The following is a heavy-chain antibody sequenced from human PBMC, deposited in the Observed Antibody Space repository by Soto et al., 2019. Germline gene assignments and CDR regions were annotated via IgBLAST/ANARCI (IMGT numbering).Heavy chain of an antibody. Sequence: GGSLRLSCAASGFTFSSYGMHWVRQAPGKGLEWVAVIWYDGSNKYYADSVKGRFTISRDNSKNTLYLQMNSLRAEDTAVCYCARDKVQLKRREPFDIWGQGTMVTVAS. D-gene: IGHD1-1*01. J-gene: IGHJ3*02. CDR2: IWYDGSNK. V-gene: IGHV3-33*01. CDR3: ARDKVQLKRREPFDI. CDR1: GFTFSSYG.